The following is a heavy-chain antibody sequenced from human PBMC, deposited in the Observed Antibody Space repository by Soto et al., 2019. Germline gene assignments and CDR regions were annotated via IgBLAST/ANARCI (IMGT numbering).Heavy chain of an antibody. CDR3: ARVRYSSSWYQGY. V-gene: IGHV1-2*02. Sequence: XSVKGYCKASGYSFTCYYMHWVRQAPGQGLEWMGWINPNSGGTNYAQKFQGRVTMTRDTSISTAYMELSRLRSDDTAVYYCARVRYSSSWYQGYWGQGTLVTVSS. J-gene: IGHJ1*01. CDR1: GYSFTCYY. D-gene: IGHD6-13*01. CDR2: INPNSGGT.